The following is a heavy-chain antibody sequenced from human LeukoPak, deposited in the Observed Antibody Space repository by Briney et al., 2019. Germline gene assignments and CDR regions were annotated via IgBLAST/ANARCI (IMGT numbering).Heavy chain of an antibody. Sequence: GGSLRLSCAASGFTFDDYAMHWVRQAPGKGLEWVSGISWNSGSIGYADSVKGRFTISRDNAKNSLYLQMNSLRAEDTALYYCAKDIHVDTAMALDYWGQGTLVTVSS. J-gene: IGHJ4*02. CDR2: ISWNSGSI. CDR3: AKDIHVDTAMALDY. D-gene: IGHD5-18*01. V-gene: IGHV3-9*01. CDR1: GFTFDDYA.